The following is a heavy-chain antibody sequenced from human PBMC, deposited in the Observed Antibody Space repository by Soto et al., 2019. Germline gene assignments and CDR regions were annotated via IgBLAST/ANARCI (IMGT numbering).Heavy chain of an antibody. J-gene: IGHJ5*02. CDR1: GGSISSYY. CDR2: IYHNGNT. D-gene: IGHD6-25*01. CDR3: ARTNKAEASHYR. Sequence: SETLSLTCTVSGGSISSYYWSWIRQSPGKGLEWIAYIYHNGNTNYNPSLESRVTISVDTSKNQFSLNLSSVTAADTAVYYCARTNKAEASHYRWGQGTLVTVSS. V-gene: IGHV4-59*01.